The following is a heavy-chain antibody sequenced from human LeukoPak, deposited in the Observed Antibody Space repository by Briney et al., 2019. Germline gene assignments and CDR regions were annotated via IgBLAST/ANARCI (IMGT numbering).Heavy chain of an antibody. CDR2: VNHSGST. D-gene: IGHD3-10*01. Sequence: SETLSLTCAVYGGSFSGYYWSWIRQPPGKGLEWIGEVNHSGSTNYNPSLKSRVTISVDTSKNQFSLKLSSVTAADTAVYYCARGLGEGRDYWGQGTLVTVSS. CDR3: ARGLGEGRDY. CDR1: GGSFSGYY. J-gene: IGHJ4*02. V-gene: IGHV4-34*01.